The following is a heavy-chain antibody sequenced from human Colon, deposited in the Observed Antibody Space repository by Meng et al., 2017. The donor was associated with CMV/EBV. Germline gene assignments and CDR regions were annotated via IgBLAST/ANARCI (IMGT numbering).Heavy chain of an antibody. V-gene: IGHV3-21*01. CDR3: ARDLGYCSATSCSIWKFDY. J-gene: IGHJ4*02. CDR2: ISSDGTSR. CDR1: GFVFSNYN. Sequence: GESLKISCATSGFVFSNYNMNWVRQAPGKGLEWVSSISSDGTSRHYSDSVKGRFTISRDNAKNSLYLQMNTLGVEDTAVYYCARDLGYCSATSCSIWKFDYWGQGTLVTVSS. D-gene: IGHD2-2*01.